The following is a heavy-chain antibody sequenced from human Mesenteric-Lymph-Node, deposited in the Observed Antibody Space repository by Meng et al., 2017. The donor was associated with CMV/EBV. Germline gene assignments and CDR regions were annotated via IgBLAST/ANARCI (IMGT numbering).Heavy chain of an antibody. CDR1: GFTFSTFG. V-gene: IGHV3-48*04. CDR2: IDKSATTI. Sequence: GGSLRLSCTTSGFTFSTFGMHWVRQAPGKGLEFISYIDKSATTISYADSVRGRVTISRDNAKNSLYLQMSSLRADDTAVYYCARSISRPGGMDVWGQGTTVTVSS. J-gene: IGHJ6*02. CDR3: ARSISRPGGMDV. D-gene: IGHD2/OR15-2a*01.